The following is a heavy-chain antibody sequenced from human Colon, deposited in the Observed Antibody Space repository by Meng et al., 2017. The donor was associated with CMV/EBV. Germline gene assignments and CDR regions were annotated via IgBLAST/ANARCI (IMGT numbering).Heavy chain of an antibody. J-gene: IGHJ4*02. CDR3: ARGARIAAIGGFYYYDY. V-gene: IGHV3-21*01. CDR1: GFTFSSYS. D-gene: IGHD6-13*01. CDR2: ISSGGDYI. Sequence: EVQLVESGXXXXXPXXAXXLSCAASGFTFSSYSINWVRQAPGKGLEWVSSISSGGDYIYYADSVKGRFTISRDNAKNSLYLQMNSLRAEDTSVYYCARGARIAAIGGFYYYDYWGQGTLVTVSS.